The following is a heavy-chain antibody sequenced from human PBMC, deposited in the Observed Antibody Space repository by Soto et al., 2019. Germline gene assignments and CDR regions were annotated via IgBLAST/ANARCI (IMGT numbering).Heavy chain of an antibody. CDR2: IYYSGST. Sequence: SETLSLTCTVSGGSISSYYWSWIRQPPGKGLEWIGYIYYSGSTNYNPSLKSRVTISVDTSKNQFSLKLSSVTAADTAVYYCARTRYCSGGSCNYYYYYYMDVWGKGTTVT. D-gene: IGHD2-15*01. CDR3: ARTRYCSGGSCNYYYYYYMDV. V-gene: IGHV4-59*08. CDR1: GGSISSYY. J-gene: IGHJ6*03.